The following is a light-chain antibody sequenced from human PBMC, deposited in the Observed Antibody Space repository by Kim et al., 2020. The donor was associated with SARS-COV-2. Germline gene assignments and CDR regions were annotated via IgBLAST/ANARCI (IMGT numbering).Light chain of an antibody. J-gene: IGKJ5*01. CDR3: QQYNNWPIT. V-gene: IGKV3-15*01. CDR2: GAS. CDR1: QSVNNN. Sequence: VSPGESATLSCRASQSVNNNLAWYQQKPGQPPRLLIYGASTRATGIPARFGGSGSGTDFTLSISSLQSEDLTIYYCQQYNNWPITFGQGTRLEIK.